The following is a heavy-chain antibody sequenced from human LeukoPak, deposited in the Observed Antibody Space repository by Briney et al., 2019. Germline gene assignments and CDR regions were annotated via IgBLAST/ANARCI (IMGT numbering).Heavy chain of an antibody. CDR2: INHSGST. D-gene: IGHD6-13*01. J-gene: IGHJ3*02. CDR1: GGSFSGYY. Sequence: PSETLSLTCAVYGGSFSGYYWSWIRQPPGKGLEWIGEINHSGSTNYNPSLKSRVTISVDTSKNQFSLKLSSVTAADTAVYYCAREDAAAGVPDAFDIWGQGTMVTVSS. CDR3: AREDAAAGVPDAFDI. V-gene: IGHV4-34*01.